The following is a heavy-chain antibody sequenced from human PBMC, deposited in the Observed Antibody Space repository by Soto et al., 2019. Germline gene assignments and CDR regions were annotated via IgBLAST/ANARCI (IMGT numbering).Heavy chain of an antibody. D-gene: IGHD4-17*01. V-gene: IGHV3-21*01. CDR1: GFTFSSYS. J-gene: IGHJ4*02. CDR2: ISSSSSYI. CDR3: ARYMTTVTSPFDY. Sequence: EVQLVESGGGLVKPGGSLRLSCAASGFTFSSYSMNWVRQAPGKGLEWVSSISSSSSYIYYADSVKGRFTISRDNAKNSLYLQMNSLRAEDTAVYYCARYMTTVTSPFDYWGQGTLVTVSS.